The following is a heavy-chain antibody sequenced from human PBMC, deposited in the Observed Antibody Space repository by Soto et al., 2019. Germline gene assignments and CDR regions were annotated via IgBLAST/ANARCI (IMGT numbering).Heavy chain of an antibody. CDR1: GLTFNNFA. V-gene: IGHV3-23*01. CDR3: AIDQFYSSDRAVSPFDF. Sequence: GGSLRLSCAAYGLTFNNFAMSWVRQAPGKGLECVSLISGSGGSTSYADSVKGRFTVSRDNSKNTLYLQMNTLRADDTAIYFCAIDQFYSSDRAVSPFDFWCPGTLLT. CDR2: ISGSGGST. J-gene: IGHJ4*02. D-gene: IGHD6-19*01.